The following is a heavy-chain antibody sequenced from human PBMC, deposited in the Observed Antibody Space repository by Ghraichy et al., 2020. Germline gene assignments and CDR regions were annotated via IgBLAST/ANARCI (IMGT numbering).Heavy chain of an antibody. J-gene: IGHJ5*02. CDR2: IYHTGST. CDR1: GYSISSAHY. V-gene: IGHV4-38-2*01. CDR3: ARGAFCSGSTCNNWFDP. Sequence: GSLSLTCVVSGYSISSAHYWGWIRQTSGGGLEWIGIIYHTGSTHYNPSLKSRVTISIDTSKNQFSLKMTTVTAADTAVYYCARGAFCSGSTCNNWFDPWGQGTLVTVSS. D-gene: IGHD2-2*01.